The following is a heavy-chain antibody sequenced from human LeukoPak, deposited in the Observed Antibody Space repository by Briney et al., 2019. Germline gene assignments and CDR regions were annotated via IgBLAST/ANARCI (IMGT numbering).Heavy chain of an antibody. CDR2: INPNSGGQ. V-gene: IGHV1-2*02. Sequence: ASVTVSCKASGHTFTRYYMHWVRQAPGQGLEWMGWINPNSGGQNYAQKFKGRVTITRDPSISTAYMEPNRLRCDDPALYFCARVGATGTAWSFDYWGKGTLVTVSS. CDR3: ARVGATGTAWSFDY. CDR1: GHTFTRYY. J-gene: IGHJ4*02. D-gene: IGHD1-1*01.